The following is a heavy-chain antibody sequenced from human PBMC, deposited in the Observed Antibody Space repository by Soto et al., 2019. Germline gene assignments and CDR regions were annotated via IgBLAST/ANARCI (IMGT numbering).Heavy chain of an antibody. J-gene: IGHJ4*02. D-gene: IGHD2-21*01. CDR1: GGSISSSY. Sequence: TSETLSLTCTVSGGSISSSYWSWIRQPPGKGLEWIGYIYDSGSTYYNSSLKSRVTMSVDTSKNQFSLKLNSVTAADTAVYYCARHLIYWGQGTPVTVSS. CDR2: IYDSGST. V-gene: IGHV4-59*08. CDR3: ARHLIY.